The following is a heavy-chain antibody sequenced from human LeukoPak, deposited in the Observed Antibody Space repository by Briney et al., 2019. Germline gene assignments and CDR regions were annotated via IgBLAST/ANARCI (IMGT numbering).Heavy chain of an antibody. CDR2: INPSGGST. CDR1: GYTFTSYN. Sequence: ASVKVFCKASGYTFTSYNIHWVRQAPGQGLEWMGLINPSGGSTSYAQNFQGRVTMTRDTSTSTVYMELSSLRSEDTAVYYCARGRGGHSSTWHVHWGQGTLVTVSS. CDR3: ARGRGGHSSTWHVH. D-gene: IGHD6-13*01. V-gene: IGHV1-46*01. J-gene: IGHJ4*02.